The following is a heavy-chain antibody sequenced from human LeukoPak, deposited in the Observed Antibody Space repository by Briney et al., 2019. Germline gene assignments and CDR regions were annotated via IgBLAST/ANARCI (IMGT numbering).Heavy chain of an antibody. CDR2: ISYDGSNK. Sequence: GGSLRLSCAASGFTFSSYWMSWVRQAPGKGLEWVAVISYDGSNKYYADSVKGRFTISRDNSKNTLYLQMNSLRAEDTAVYCCARVPGYDSSGYFDYWGQGTLVTVSS. CDR3: ARVPGYDSSGYFDY. CDR1: GFTFSSYW. J-gene: IGHJ4*02. V-gene: IGHV3-30-3*01. D-gene: IGHD3-22*01.